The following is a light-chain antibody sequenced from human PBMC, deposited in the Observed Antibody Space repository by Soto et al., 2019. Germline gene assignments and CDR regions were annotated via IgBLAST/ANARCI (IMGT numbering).Light chain of an antibody. CDR3: QQRSNWPST. J-gene: IGKJ4*01. CDR2: DAF. V-gene: IGKV3-11*01. Sequence: EIGLTQSPVTLSLSPGERATLSCRASQSVRSYLAWYQQKPGQAPRLLIYDAFKRATGIPARFSGSGSGTDFTLTISSLEPEDFAVYYGQQRSNWPSTFGGGTKVEIK. CDR1: QSVRSY.